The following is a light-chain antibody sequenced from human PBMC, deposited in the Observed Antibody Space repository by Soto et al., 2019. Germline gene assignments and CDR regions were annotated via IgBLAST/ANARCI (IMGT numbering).Light chain of an antibody. Sequence: QSVLTQPASVSGSPGQSITISCTGTSSDVGAYNYVSWYQHHPGKVPKLLIYEVTNRPSGVSDRFSGSKSGNTASLTISGLKAEDEADYYCSSKRASSTLFVFGTGTKVTVL. CDR1: SSDVGAYNY. V-gene: IGLV2-14*01. CDR3: SSKRASSTLFV. J-gene: IGLJ1*01. CDR2: EVT.